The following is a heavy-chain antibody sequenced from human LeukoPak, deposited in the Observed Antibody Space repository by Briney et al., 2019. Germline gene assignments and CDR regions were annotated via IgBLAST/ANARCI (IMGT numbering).Heavy chain of an antibody. CDR3: ASKPQWTSWFDP. CDR1: GGSISSGGYY. CDR2: IYYSGST. Sequence: SETLSLTCTVSGGSISSGGYYWSWIRQHPGKGLEWIGYIYYSGSTYYNPSLKNRVTISVDTSKNQFSLKLSSVTAADTAVYYCASKPQWTSWFDPWGQGTLVTVSS. J-gene: IGHJ5*02. D-gene: IGHD6-19*01. V-gene: IGHV4-31*03.